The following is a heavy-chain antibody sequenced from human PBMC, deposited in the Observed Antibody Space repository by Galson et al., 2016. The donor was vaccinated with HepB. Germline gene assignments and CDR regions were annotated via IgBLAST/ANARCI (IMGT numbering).Heavy chain of an antibody. J-gene: IGHJ2*01. D-gene: IGHD3-22*01. CDR2: LYTSGST. CDR1: GGSISSYY. CDR3: ARDSSGRHPNFYWYFDL. V-gene: IGHV4-4*07. Sequence: SETLSLTCTVSGGSISSYYWSWIRQPAGKGLEWIGRLYTSGSTSYNPSLKSRVTMSLHTSKNQFSLNLSSVTAADTAVYYCARDSSGRHPNFYWYFDLWGRGTLVTVSS.